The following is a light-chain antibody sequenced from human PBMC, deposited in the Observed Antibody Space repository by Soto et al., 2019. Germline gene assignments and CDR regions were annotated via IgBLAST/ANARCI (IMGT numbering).Light chain of an antibody. CDR1: SSDVGAYNY. V-gene: IGLV2-14*01. Sequence: QSALTQPASVSGSPGQSITISCTGTSSDVGAYNYVSWYQQHPGKAPKLVIYEARNRPSGVSNRFSGSKSGITASLTISGLQAEDEADYHCSSYTRNSTLVFGGGTKVTVL. J-gene: IGLJ2*01. CDR3: SSYTRNSTLV. CDR2: EAR.